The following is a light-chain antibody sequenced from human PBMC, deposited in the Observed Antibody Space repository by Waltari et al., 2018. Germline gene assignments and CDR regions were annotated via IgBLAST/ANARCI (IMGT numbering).Light chain of an antibody. CDR1: QSVSRY. V-gene: IGKV3-11*01. CDR3: QQRSNWLFT. Sequence: ETVLTQSHATLSLSPGDRATLSCRASQSVSRYLAWYQQKPGQAPRLLIYDASNRATGITARFSGSGSGTDFTLTISSLEPEDFAVYYCQQRSNWLFTFGPGTKVDI. CDR2: DAS. J-gene: IGKJ3*01.